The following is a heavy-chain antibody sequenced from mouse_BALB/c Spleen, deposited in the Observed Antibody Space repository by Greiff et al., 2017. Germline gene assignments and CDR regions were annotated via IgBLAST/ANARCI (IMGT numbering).Heavy chain of an antibody. CDR3: ARHDWAFDY. J-gene: IGHJ2*01. Sequence: EVKLMESGGDLVKPGGSLKLSCAASGFTFSSYGMSWVRQTPDKRLEWVATISSGGSYTYYPDSVKGRFTISRDNAKNTLYLQMSSLKSEDTAMYYCARHDWAFDYWGQGTTLTVSS. V-gene: IGHV5-6*01. CDR1: GFTFSSYG. CDR2: ISSGGSYT. D-gene: IGHD4-1*01.